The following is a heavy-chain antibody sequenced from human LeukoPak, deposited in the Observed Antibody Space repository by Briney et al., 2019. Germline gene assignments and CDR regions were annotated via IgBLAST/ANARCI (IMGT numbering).Heavy chain of an antibody. CDR3: ARETAYNRLDY. CDR1: GFTFSDYY. CDR2: ISSSGYTT. Sequence: GGSLRLSCAASGFTFSDYYMAWTRQAPGKGLEWISYISSSGYTTYDADSVKGRFTISRDNAQNYLYLQVNSLRVEDTAVYFCARETAYNRLDYWGQGTLVTVSS. D-gene: IGHD1-1*01. V-gene: IGHV3-11*04. J-gene: IGHJ4*02.